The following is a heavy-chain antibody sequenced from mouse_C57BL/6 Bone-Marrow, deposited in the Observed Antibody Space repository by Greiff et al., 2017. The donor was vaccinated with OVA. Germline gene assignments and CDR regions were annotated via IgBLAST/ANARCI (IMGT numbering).Heavy chain of an antibody. J-gene: IGHJ3*01. CDR1: GFNIKDDY. CDR3: TIWGIFAY. CDR2: IDPENGDT. Sequence: VQLQQSGAELVRPGASVKLSCTASGFNIKDDYMHWVKQRPEQGLEWIGWIDPENGDTEYASKFQGKATITADTSSNTAYLQLSSLTSEDTAVYYCTIWGIFAYWGQGTLVTVSA. D-gene: IGHD1-1*02. V-gene: IGHV14-4*01.